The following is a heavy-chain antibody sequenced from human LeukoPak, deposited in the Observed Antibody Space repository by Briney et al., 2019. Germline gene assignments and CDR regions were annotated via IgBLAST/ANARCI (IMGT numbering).Heavy chain of an antibody. CDR1: GYTFTSYY. D-gene: IGHD1-7*01. CDR2: INPSGGST. J-gene: IGHJ4*02. CDR3: ARVNNWNYGFDY. Sequence: ASVKVSCKASGYTFTSYYMHWVRQAPGQGLEWMGIINPSGGSTSYAQKFQGRVTTTRDTSTSTAYMELRSLRSDDTAVYYCARVNNWNYGFDYWGQGTLVTVSS. V-gene: IGHV1-46*01.